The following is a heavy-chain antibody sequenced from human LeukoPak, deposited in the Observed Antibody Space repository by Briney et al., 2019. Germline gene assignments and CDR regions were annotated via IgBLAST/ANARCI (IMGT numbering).Heavy chain of an antibody. V-gene: IGHV3-53*01. CDR3: ARDFYGSGSYYDGRYRYFDY. J-gene: IGHJ4*02. CDR2: IYSSGST. D-gene: IGHD3-10*01. Sequence: GGSLRLSCAASGFTVSSNYMSWVRQAPGKGLEWVSVIYSSGSTYYADSVKGRFTISRDNSKNTLYLQMNSLRAEDTAVYYCARDFYGSGSYYDGRYRYFDYWGQGTLVTVSS. CDR1: GFTVSSNY.